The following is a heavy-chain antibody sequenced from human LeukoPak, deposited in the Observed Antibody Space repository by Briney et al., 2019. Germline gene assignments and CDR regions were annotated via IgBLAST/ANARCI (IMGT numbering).Heavy chain of an antibody. Sequence: GGSLRLSCAAPEFTFTNYALSWVRQAPGKGLEWVSSISGSGGSTHYADSVKGRFTISRDNSKHMLYLLMNSLRGDDTAVYYCAREVGTNDYWGQGTLVTVSS. V-gene: IGHV3-23*01. J-gene: IGHJ4*02. CDR1: EFTFTNYA. CDR3: AREVGTNDY. CDR2: ISGSGGST. D-gene: IGHD1-7*01.